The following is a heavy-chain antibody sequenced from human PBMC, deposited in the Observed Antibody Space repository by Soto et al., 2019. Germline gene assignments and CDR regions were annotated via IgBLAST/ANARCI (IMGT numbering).Heavy chain of an antibody. J-gene: IGHJ6*02. CDR3: AIRYCSGGSCWVGYYYYGMDV. Sequence: ASVKVSCKASGCTFTSYGISWVRQAPGQGLEWMGWISAYNGNTNYAQKLQGRVTMTTDTSTSTAYMELRSLRSDDTAVYYCAIRYCSGGSCWVGYYYYGMDVWGQGTTVTVSS. V-gene: IGHV1-18*01. CDR2: ISAYNGNT. CDR1: GCTFTSYG. D-gene: IGHD2-15*01.